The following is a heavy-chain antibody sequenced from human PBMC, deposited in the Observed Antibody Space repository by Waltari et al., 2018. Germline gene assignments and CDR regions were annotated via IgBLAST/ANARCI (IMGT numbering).Heavy chain of an antibody. D-gene: IGHD6-13*01. J-gene: IGHJ1*01. V-gene: IGHV3-30*18. CDR2: ISYDGSNK. CDR3: AKDTSSSWFRYFQH. Sequence: QVQLVESGGGVVQPGRSLRLSCAASGFTFSSYGMHWVRQAPGKGLGWVAVISYDGSNKYYADSVKGRFTISRDNSKNTLYLQMNSLRAEDTAVYYCAKDTSSSWFRYFQHWGQGTLVTVSS. CDR1: GFTFSSYG.